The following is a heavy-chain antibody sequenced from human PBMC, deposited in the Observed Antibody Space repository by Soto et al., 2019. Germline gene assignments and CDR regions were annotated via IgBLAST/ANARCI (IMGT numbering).Heavy chain of an antibody. Sequence: SETLSLTCTVSGGSISSSSYYWGWIRQPPGKGLEWIGSIYYSGSTYYNPSLKSRVTISVDTSKNQFSLKLSSVTAADTAVYYCAKAEYDFWSGYPVYYYYGMDVWGQGTTVTVSS. CDR2: IYYSGST. V-gene: IGHV4-39*01. J-gene: IGHJ6*02. D-gene: IGHD3-3*01. CDR3: AKAEYDFWSGYPVYYYYGMDV. CDR1: GGSISSSSYY.